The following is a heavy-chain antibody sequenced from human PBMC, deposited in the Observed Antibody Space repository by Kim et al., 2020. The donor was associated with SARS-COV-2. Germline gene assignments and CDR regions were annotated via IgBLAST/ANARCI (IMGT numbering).Heavy chain of an antibody. Sequence: SETLSLTCTVSGVSFSSYYWTWIRQSPGKGLEWIGYIYYTGDTNYNPSLKSRVTISIDTSKNKFSLKLTSVTAADTAVYYCARDLRISSWFDRWGQGALV. CDR2: IYYTGDT. V-gene: IGHV4-59*13. CDR3: ARDLRISSWFDR. CDR1: GVSFSSYY. J-gene: IGHJ5*02. D-gene: IGHD3-10*01.